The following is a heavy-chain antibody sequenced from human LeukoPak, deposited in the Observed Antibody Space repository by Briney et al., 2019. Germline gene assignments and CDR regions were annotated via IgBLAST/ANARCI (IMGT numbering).Heavy chain of an antibody. D-gene: IGHD2-2*01. CDR2: ISGSGGST. CDR1: GFTFSSYA. J-gene: IGHJ3*02. CDR3: ANLPGTDIVVVPPYPEDHNDAFDI. Sequence: PGGSLRLSCAASGFTFSSYAMSWVRQAPGKGLEWVSAISGSGGSTYYADSVKGRFTISRDNSKNTLYLQMNSLRAEDTAVYYCANLPGTDIVVVPPYPEDHNDAFDIWGQGTMVTVSS. V-gene: IGHV3-23*01.